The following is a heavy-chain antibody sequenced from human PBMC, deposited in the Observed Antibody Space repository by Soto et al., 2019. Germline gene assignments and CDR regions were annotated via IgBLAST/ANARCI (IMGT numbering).Heavy chain of an antibody. V-gene: IGHV4-34*01. D-gene: IGHD1-26*01. CDR2: INHSGST. CDR1: GGSFSGYY. J-gene: IGHJ6*02. CDR3: ARDRYSGSYSHYYYGMDV. Sequence: PSETLSLTCAVYGGSFSGYYWSWIRQPPGRGLEWIGEINHSGSTNYNPSLKSRVTISVDTSKNQFSLKLSSVTAADTAVYYCARDRYSGSYSHYYYGMDVWGQGTTVTVSS.